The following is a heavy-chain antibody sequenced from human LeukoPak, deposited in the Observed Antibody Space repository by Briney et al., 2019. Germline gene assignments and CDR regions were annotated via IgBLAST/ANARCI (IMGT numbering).Heavy chain of an antibody. J-gene: IGHJ2*01. CDR1: GFTFSSYA. D-gene: IGHD3-9*01. CDR2: ISVSGGST. Sequence: GGSLRLSCAASGFTFSSYAMSWVRQAPGKGLEWVSAISVSGGSTYYADSVKGRFTISRDNAKNTLYLQRNSLIAEDTAVYYCAKDQSLRYPWYFDLWGRGTLVTVSS. CDR3: AKDQSLRYPWYFDL. V-gene: IGHV3-23*01.